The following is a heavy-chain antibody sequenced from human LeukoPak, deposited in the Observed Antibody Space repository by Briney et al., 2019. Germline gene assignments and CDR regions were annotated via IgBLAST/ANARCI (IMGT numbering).Heavy chain of an antibody. CDR3: TRDKGGSYPDY. J-gene: IGHJ4*02. V-gene: IGHV1-46*01. CDR1: GYSFTTYY. Sequence: GASVKVSCKASGYSFTTYYIHWVRQAPGQGFEWVGIINPNGGSTDYAQRLQGRVTMTRDTSTSTVYMELSSLTSEDTAVYYCTRDKGGSYPDYWGQGTLVTVSS. CDR2: INPNGGST. D-gene: IGHD1-26*01.